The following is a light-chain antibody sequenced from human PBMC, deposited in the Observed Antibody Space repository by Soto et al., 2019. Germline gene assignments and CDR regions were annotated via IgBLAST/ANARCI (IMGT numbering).Light chain of an antibody. CDR2: GAS. Sequence: EIVLTQSPGTLSLSPGERATLSCRASQSVGSSYLAWYQQRPGQAPRLLIYGASSRATGIPDRFGGSGSGTDVTLTISRQEPEDFAVYYCQQYDSSPLTFGGGTKVEIK. J-gene: IGKJ4*01. V-gene: IGKV3-20*01. CDR1: QSVGSSY. CDR3: QQYDSSPLT.